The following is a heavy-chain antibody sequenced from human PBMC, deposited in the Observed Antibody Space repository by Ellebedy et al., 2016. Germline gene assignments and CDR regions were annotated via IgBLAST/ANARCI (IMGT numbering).Heavy chain of an antibody. V-gene: IGHV3-48*01. J-gene: IGHJ4*02. CDR2: ISSSSSTI. CDR1: GFTFSSYS. Sequence: GGSLRLSCAASGFTFSSYSMNWVRQAPGKGLEWVSYISSSSSTIYYADSVKGQFTISRDNAKNTLYLQMNSLRAEDTAVYYCGRGHYLEYWGQGTLVPVSS. CDR3: GRGHYLEY.